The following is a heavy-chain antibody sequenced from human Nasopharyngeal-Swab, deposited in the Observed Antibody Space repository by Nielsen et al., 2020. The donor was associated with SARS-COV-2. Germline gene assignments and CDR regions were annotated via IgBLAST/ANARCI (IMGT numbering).Heavy chain of an antibody. J-gene: IGHJ4*02. CDR3: ARDGSSGWYFDY. CDR2: IYHSGST. D-gene: IGHD6-19*01. Sequence: SETLSLTCAVSGGSISSSNWWSWVRRPPGKGLEWIGEIYHSGSTNYNPSLKSRVTISVDKSKNQFSLKLSSVTAADTAVYYCARDGSSGWYFDYWGQGTLVTVSS. V-gene: IGHV4-4*02. CDR1: GGSISSSNW.